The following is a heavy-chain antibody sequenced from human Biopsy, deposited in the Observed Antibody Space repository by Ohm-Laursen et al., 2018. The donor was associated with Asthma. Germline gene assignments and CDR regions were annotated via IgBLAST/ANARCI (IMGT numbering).Heavy chain of an antibody. V-gene: IGHV3-30*18. CDR1: GFTFSSYG. Sequence: SLRLSCSAAGFTFSSYGMYWVRQAPGKGLEWVAVISYDGSNKYYADSVKGRFTISRDNSKNTLYLQMNSLRAEDTAVYYCAKDTEGRYDFWSGLSYNYYGMDVWGQGTTVTVSS. CDR2: ISYDGSNK. CDR3: AKDTEGRYDFWSGLSYNYYGMDV. D-gene: IGHD3-3*01. J-gene: IGHJ6*02.